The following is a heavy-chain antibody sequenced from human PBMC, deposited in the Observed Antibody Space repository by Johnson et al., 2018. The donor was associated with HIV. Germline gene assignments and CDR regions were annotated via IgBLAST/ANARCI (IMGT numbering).Heavy chain of an antibody. CDR2: IKQDGSEK. CDR1: GFTFSSYW. J-gene: IGHJ3*02. V-gene: IGHV3-7*01. CDR3: ASNLPYDSSGYYYSGRDAFDI. D-gene: IGHD3-22*01. Sequence: VQLVESGGGVVQPGRSLRLSCAASGFTFSSYWMSWVRQAPGKGLEWVANIKQDGSEKYYVDSVKGRFTISRDNAKNSLYLQMNSLRAEDTAVYYCASNLPYDSSGYYYSGRDAFDIWGQGTMVTVSS.